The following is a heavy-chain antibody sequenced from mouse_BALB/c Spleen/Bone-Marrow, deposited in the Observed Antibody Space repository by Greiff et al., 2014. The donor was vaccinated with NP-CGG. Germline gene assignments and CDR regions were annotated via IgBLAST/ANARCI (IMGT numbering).Heavy chain of an antibody. CDR1: GYTFTEYI. CDR3: ARHEDRLRAWFAY. CDR2: FYPGSGSI. D-gene: IGHD3-2*02. V-gene: IGHV1-62-2*01. Sequence: VHLVESGAELVKPGASVKLSCKASGYTFTEYIIHWVRQRSGQGLEWIGWFYPGSGSIKYNEKFKDKATLTADKSSSTVYMELSRLTSEDSAVYFCARHEDRLRAWFAYWGQGTLVTVSA. J-gene: IGHJ3*01.